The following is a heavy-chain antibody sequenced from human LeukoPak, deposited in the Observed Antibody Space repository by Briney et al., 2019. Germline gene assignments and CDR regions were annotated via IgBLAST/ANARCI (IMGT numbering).Heavy chain of an antibody. V-gene: IGHV4-61*02. D-gene: IGHD6-19*01. Sequence: SQTLSLTCTVSGGSISSGSYYWSWIRQPAGKGLEWIGRIYTSGSTNYNPSLKSRVTISVDTSKNQFSLKLSSVTAADTAVYYCARGGRFGAVAGTMDYWGQGTLVTVSP. CDR2: IYTSGST. CDR3: ARGGRFGAVAGTMDY. CDR1: GGSISSGSYY. J-gene: IGHJ4*02.